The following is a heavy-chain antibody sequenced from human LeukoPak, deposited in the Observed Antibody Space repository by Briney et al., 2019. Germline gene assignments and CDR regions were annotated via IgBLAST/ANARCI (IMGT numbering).Heavy chain of an antibody. CDR2: IYYSGST. J-gene: IGHJ3*02. D-gene: IGHD3-22*01. Sequence: PSETLSLTCSVSGDSITTTTYYWDWIRQPPGKGLEWIGSIYYSGSTYYNPSLKSRVTISVDTSKNQFSLKLSSVTAADTAVYYCARVSRPVFAIVVVPAFDIWGQGTMVTVSS. V-gene: IGHV4-39*07. CDR3: ARVSRPVFAIVVVPAFDI. CDR1: GDSITTTTYY.